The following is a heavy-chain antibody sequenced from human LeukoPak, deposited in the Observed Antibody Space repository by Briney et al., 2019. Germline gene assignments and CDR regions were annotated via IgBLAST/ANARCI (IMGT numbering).Heavy chain of an antibody. D-gene: IGHD6-13*01. Sequence: SETLSLTCTVSGGSISSYYWSWIRQPAGKGLEWIGRIYTSGSTNYNPSLKSLVTMSVDTSKNQFSLKLSSVTAADTAVYYCARDDRSLISFDWYFDLWGRGTLVTVSS. J-gene: IGHJ2*01. CDR1: GGSISSYY. CDR2: IYTSGST. V-gene: IGHV4-4*07. CDR3: ARDDRSLISFDWYFDL.